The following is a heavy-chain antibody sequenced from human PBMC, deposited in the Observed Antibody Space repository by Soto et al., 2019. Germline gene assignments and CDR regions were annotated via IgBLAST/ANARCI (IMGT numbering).Heavy chain of an antibody. CDR1: GGSFSGYY. D-gene: IGHD3-3*01. J-gene: IGHJ4*02. V-gene: IGHV4-34*01. Sequence: ASETLSLTCAVYGGSFSGYYWSWIRQPPGKGLEWIGEINHSGSTNYNPSLKSRVTISVDTSKNQFSLKLSSVTAADTAVYYCARGSQLRFLEWLSGGKYYFDYWGQGTLVTVSS. CDR3: ARGSQLRFLEWLSGGKYYFDY. CDR2: INHSGST.